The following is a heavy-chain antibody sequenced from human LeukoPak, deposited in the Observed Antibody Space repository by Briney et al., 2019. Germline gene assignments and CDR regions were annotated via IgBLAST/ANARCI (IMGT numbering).Heavy chain of an antibody. V-gene: IGHV4-34*01. CDR1: GGSFSGYY. D-gene: IGHD6-13*01. CDR2: INHRGST. CDR3: ASWVAAAGTNWFDP. Sequence: PSETLSLTCAVYGGSFSGYYWSWIRQPPGKGLEWIGEINHRGSTNYNPSLKSRVTISVDTSKNQFSLKLSSVTAADTAVYYCASWVAAAGTNWFDPWGQGTLVTVSS. J-gene: IGHJ5*02.